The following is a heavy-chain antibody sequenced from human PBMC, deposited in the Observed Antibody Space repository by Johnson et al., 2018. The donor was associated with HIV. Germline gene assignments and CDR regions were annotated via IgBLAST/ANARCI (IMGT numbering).Heavy chain of an antibody. Sequence: VQLVESGGGVVRPGGSLRLSCAASGFTFDDYGMSWVRQAPGKGLEWVSGINWNGGSTGYADSVKGRFTISRDNAKNSLYLHMNSMRAEDTALYYCARDRRYYGSGSYGGAFDIWGQGTMVTVSS. CDR1: GFTFDDYG. V-gene: IGHV3-20*04. D-gene: IGHD3-10*01. CDR2: INWNGGST. CDR3: ARDRRYYGSGSYGGAFDI. J-gene: IGHJ3*02.